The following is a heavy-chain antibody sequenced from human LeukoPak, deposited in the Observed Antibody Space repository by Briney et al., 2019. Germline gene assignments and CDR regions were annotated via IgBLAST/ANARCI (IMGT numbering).Heavy chain of an antibody. J-gene: IGHJ4*02. CDR2: IYHSGNT. D-gene: IGHD3-9*01. Sequence: PSETLSLTCAVSGGSISSSNWWSWVRQPPGKGLEWIGEIYHSGNTNYNPSLKSRVTISVDWSKNHVSLKLSSVTAADTAVYYCAREGDYDILTGYYFIDSWGQGTLVTVSS. CDR1: GGSISSSNW. V-gene: IGHV4-4*02. CDR3: AREGDYDILTGYYFIDS.